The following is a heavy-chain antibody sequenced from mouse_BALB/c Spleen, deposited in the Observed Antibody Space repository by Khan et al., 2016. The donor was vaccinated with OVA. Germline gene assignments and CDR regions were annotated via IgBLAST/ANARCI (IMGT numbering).Heavy chain of an antibody. CDR3: ARDAGRY. J-gene: IGHJ4*01. CDR1: GYTFTEYT. V-gene: IGHV1-18*01. D-gene: IGHD3-3*01. CDR2: INPKNGVT. Sequence: EIQLVQSGPELVKPGASVKISCKTSGYTFTEYTLHWVKQSHGKSLEWIGVINPKNGVTSYNQKFKVKATLTVDKSSSTAYMEFRSLTSEDSAVYYCARDAGRYWGQGTSVTVSS.